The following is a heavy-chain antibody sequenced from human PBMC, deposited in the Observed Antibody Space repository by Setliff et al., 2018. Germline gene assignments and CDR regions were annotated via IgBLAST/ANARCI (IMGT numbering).Heavy chain of an antibody. Sequence: SETLSLTCSVSGGSITSGGGFYWAWIRQPPGKELEWIGSFYSFGSIYYSPSLKNRVTISKDTSKSQVVLTLTNVDPVDTATYYCARIPEDSVILPAVSPYYYYYMDVWGKGTTVTVSS. D-gene: IGHD2-2*01. V-gene: IGHV4-39*06. CDR1: GGSITSGGGFY. J-gene: IGHJ6*03. CDR2: FYSFGSI. CDR3: ARIPEDSVILPAVSPYYYYYMDV.